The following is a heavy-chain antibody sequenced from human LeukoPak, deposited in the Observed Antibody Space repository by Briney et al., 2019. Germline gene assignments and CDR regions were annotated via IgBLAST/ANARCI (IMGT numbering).Heavy chain of an antibody. J-gene: IGHJ4*02. CDR2: ISASGGDT. CDR3: AKDAAGPEY. CDR1: GLTFSSSP. Sequence: GGSLRLSCLVSGLTFSSSPMSWVRQAPGKGLDWVSGISASGGDTWYPDSVKGRFTISRDNSKNTLFLQMSSLRVGDTAMYYCAKDAAGPEYWGQGTLVTVSS. V-gene: IGHV3-23*01. D-gene: IGHD6-13*01.